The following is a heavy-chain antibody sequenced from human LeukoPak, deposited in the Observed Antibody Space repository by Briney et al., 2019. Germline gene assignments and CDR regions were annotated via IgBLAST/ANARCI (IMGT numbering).Heavy chain of an antibody. J-gene: IGHJ4*02. CDR3: ARDSAYFGY. CDR2: IIPIFGTA. V-gene: IGHV1-69*13. CDR1: GYTFTSYG. Sequence: APVKVSCKASGYTFTSYGISWVRQAPGQGLEWMGGIIPIFGTANYAQKFQGRVTITADESTSTAYMELSSLRSEDTAVYYCARDSAYFGYWGQGTLVTVSS.